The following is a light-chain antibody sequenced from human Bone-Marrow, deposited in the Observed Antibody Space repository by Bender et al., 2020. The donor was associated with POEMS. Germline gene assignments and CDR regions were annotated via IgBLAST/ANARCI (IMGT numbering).Light chain of an antibody. Sequence: QSALTQPRSVSGSPGQSVTISCTGTSSDVGGYNFVSWYQQHPGKAPKLIIYDVNERPSGVPDRFSGSKSGNTASLTISGLQAEDEADYYCCSYAGYYTVFGGGTELTVL. J-gene: IGLJ3*02. CDR2: DVN. CDR3: CSYAGYYTV. CDR1: SSDVGGYNF. V-gene: IGLV2-11*01.